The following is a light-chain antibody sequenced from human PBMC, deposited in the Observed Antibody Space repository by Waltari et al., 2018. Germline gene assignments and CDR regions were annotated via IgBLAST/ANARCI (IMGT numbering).Light chain of an antibody. CDR2: KAS. J-gene: IGKJ2*01. V-gene: IGKV1-5*03. CDR1: QSISNW. Sequence: DIQMTQSPSTLSASVGARVTITCWASQSISNWLAWFQQKPGEAPKLLIYKASTLDSGVPSRFSGSGSGTEFTLTISSLQPDDFATYFCQQYNTYSYTFGQGTKLEIK. CDR3: QQYNTYSYT.